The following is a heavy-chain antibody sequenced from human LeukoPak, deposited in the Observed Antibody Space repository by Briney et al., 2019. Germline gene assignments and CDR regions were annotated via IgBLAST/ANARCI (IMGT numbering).Heavy chain of an antibody. CDR1: GGSISTYY. Sequence: ASETLSLTCTVSGGSISTYYWSWIRQPPGKGLEWIGNIYYSGSTIYNPSLKSRVTMSVDTSKNQFSLKLSSVTAADTAVYYCARHVSTVTTFDYWGQGTLVTVSS. D-gene: IGHD4-17*01. J-gene: IGHJ4*02. CDR2: IYYSGST. CDR3: ARHVSTVTTFDY. V-gene: IGHV4-59*08.